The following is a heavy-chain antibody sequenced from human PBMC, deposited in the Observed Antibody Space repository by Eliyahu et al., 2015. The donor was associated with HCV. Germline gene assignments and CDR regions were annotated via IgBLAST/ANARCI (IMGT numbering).Heavy chain of an antibody. J-gene: IGHJ4*02. V-gene: IGHV3-30*18. CDR3: AKNVDYSNYFDY. Sequence: QVQLEESGGGVVQPGRSLRLSCAASGFPVRNSGMHWVRQAPGXGLEWVXLLSHDGSQMFYGDSVKGRFTISRDNSKNTLYLQMNSLRPEDTAVYFCAKNVDYSNYFDYWGQGTLVTVSS. CDR1: GFPVRNSG. D-gene: IGHD5-12*01. CDR2: LSHDGSQM.